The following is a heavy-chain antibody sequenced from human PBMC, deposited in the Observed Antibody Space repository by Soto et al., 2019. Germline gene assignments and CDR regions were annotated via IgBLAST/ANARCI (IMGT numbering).Heavy chain of an antibody. Sequence: PGGSLRLSCAASGFSFTYYAFHWVRQAPGKGLDWVAVISYDGGNKYYADSVKGRFTISRDDSRSTLYLQMNSLRTEDSAVYYCARVDRTITTFYYYGMDVWGQGTTVTVSS. J-gene: IGHJ6*02. D-gene: IGHD3-22*01. CDR3: ARVDRTITTFYYYGMDV. V-gene: IGHV3-30-3*01. CDR1: GFSFTYYA. CDR2: ISYDGGNK.